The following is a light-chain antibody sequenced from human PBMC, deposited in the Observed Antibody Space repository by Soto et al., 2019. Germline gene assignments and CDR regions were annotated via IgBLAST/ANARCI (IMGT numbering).Light chain of an antibody. CDR2: GAS. V-gene: IGKV3-15*01. CDR3: PQYNNWLRT. J-gene: IGKJ1*01. CDR1: QSVSSN. Sequence: EIVMTQSPATLSVSPGERATLSCRASQSVSSNLAWYQQKPGQAPRLLIYGASTRATGIPARFSGSGAGTEFTLTISSLQSEDVAVYYCPQYNNWLRTFGQGTKVEIK.